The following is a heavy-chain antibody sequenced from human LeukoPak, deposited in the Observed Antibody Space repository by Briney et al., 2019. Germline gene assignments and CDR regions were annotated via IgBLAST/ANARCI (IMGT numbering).Heavy chain of an antibody. V-gene: IGHV3-30*02. CDR1: GFTFRSYG. CDR2: IRYDGNNK. J-gene: IGHJ4*02. CDR3: ASDYSGSIDY. D-gene: IGHD1-26*01. Sequence: GGSLRLSCAASGFTFRSYGMHWVRQAPGKGLEWVAFIRYDGNNKYYGDSVKGRFTISRDNYKNTLYLQMNSLRVEDTAVYYCASDYSGSIDYWGQGTLVTVSS.